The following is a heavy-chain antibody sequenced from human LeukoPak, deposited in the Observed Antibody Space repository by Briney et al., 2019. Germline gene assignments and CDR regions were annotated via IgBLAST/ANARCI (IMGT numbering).Heavy chain of an antibody. V-gene: IGHV3-23*01. J-gene: IGHJ4*02. CDR1: GFTFSSYA. CDR3: AKSFYYDILTGFWYFDY. D-gene: IGHD3-9*01. CDR2: ISGSGGST. Sequence: GGSLRLSCAASGFTFSSYAMSWARQAPGKGLEWVSAISGSGGSTYYADSVKGRFTISRDNSKNTLYLQKNSLRAEDTAVYYCAKSFYYDILTGFWYFDYWGQGTLVTVSS.